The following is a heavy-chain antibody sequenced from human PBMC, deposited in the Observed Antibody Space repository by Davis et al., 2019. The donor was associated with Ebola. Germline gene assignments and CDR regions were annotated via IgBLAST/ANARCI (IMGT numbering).Heavy chain of an antibody. D-gene: IGHD3-22*01. CDR1: GGSISSSSYY. CDR2: IYYSGST. Sequence: MPSETLSLTCTVSGGSISSSSYYWGWIRQPPGKGLEWIGSIYYSGSTYYNPSLKSRVTISVDTSKNQFSLKLSSVTAADTAVYYCARPHSSGYYYHDAFDIWGQGTMVTVSS. CDR3: ARPHSSGYYYHDAFDI. J-gene: IGHJ3*02. V-gene: IGHV4-39*07.